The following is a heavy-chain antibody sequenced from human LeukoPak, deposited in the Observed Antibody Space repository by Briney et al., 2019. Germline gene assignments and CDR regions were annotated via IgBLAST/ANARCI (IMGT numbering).Heavy chain of an antibody. D-gene: IGHD2-15*01. CDR3: ASRNPVGYCSGGSCGRGLTDY. J-gene: IGHJ4*02. Sequence: PGGSLRLSCAASGFTVSSNYMSWVRQAPGKGLEWVSVIYGGGSTYYADSVKGRFTISRDNSKNTLYLQMNSLRAEDTAVYYCASRNPVGYCSGGSCGRGLTDYWGQGTLVTVSS. V-gene: IGHV3-53*01. CDR2: IYGGGST. CDR1: GFTVSSNY.